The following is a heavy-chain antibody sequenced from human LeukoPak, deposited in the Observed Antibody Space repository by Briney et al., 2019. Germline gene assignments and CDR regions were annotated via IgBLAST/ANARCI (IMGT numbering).Heavy chain of an antibody. CDR1: GGSISGPDYY. CDR3: ARLYYYGSGSYYYYYYYGMDV. J-gene: IGHJ6*02. D-gene: IGHD3-10*01. Sequence: SETLSLTCTVSGGSISGPDYYWSWIRQPPGKGLEWIGEINHSGSTNYNPSLKSRVTISVDTSKNQFSLKLSSVTAADTAVYYCARLYYYGSGSYYYYYYYGMDVWGQGTTVTVSS. CDR2: INHSGST. V-gene: IGHV4-34*01.